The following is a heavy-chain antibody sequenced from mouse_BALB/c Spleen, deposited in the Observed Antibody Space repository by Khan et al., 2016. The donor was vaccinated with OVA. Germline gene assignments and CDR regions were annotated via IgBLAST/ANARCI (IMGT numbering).Heavy chain of an antibody. CDR3: ATLYSNPFAF. V-gene: IGHV14-3*02. CDR1: GFNIKDTY. CDR2: IDPPNDDS. J-gene: IGHJ3*01. D-gene: IGHD2-5*01. Sequence: EVQLVETGAELVKPGASVKLSCSASGFNIKDTYIHWMKQRPEQGLEWIGRIDPPNDDSKYGPKFQAKATLTADTSSNTAYLQLSSLTSEDTAVYYCATLYSNPFAFWGQGTLVSVSA.